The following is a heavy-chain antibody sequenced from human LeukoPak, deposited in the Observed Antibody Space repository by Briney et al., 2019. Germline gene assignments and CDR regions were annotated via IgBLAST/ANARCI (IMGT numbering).Heavy chain of an antibody. CDR1: GGTFSSYA. D-gene: IGHD3-22*01. CDR3: ARVRYLNDYYDSSGPIIEGGYFDY. V-gene: IGHV1-69*05. J-gene: IGHJ4*02. Sequence: GASVKVSCKASGGTFSSYAISWVRQAPGQGLEWMGGIIPIFGTANYAQKFQGRVTITTDESTSTAYMELSSLRSEDTAVYYCARVRYLNDYYDSSGPIIEGGYFDYWGQGTLVTVSS. CDR2: IIPIFGTA.